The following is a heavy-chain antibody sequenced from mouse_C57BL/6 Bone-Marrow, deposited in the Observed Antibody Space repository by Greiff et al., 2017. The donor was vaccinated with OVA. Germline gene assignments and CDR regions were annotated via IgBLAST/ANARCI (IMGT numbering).Heavy chain of an antibody. V-gene: IGHV1-74*01. CDR3: AIHYYGSRSGTWFAY. Sequence: QVQLQQPGDELVKLGASVKVSCKASGYTLTSTWMHWGKQRPGEGLEWIGRIHHSDSDTNYNQKFKGKATLTVDKSSSTAYIQLSSLTSEDSAVYYCAIHYYGSRSGTWFAYWGQGTLVTVSA. J-gene: IGHJ3*01. CDR1: GYTLTSTW. D-gene: IGHD1-1*01. CDR2: IHHSDSDT.